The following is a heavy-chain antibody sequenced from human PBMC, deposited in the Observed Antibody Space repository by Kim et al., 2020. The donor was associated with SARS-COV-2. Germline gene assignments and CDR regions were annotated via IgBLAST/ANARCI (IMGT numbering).Heavy chain of an antibody. Sequence: SETLSLTCTVSGGSISSYYWSWIRQPPGKGLEWIGYIYYSGGTDYNHSLKSRVTISVDTSKNQFSLKLTSVTAADTAVYYCARGRAYSSLNYWGQGTLVTVSS. CDR1: GGSISSYY. D-gene: IGHD6-19*01. CDR2: IYYSGGT. V-gene: IGHV4-59*13. J-gene: IGHJ4*02. CDR3: ARGRAYSSLNY.